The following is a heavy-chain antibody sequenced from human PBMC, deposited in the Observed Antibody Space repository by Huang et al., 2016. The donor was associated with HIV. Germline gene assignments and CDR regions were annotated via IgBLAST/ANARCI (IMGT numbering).Heavy chain of an antibody. V-gene: IGHV4-34*01. Sequence: QVQLRQWGAGLVKPSETLSLTCAVYGGSFSGYYWTWIRQSPGKGWEWMGEIKHIGKTNYQPSLKSRVTISKDTAKNQFSLQLTSVSAADTGVYFCAREKAADSAWYGVYYFDYWGEGALVTVTS. J-gene: IGHJ4*02. CDR3: AREKAADSAWYGVYYFDY. CDR2: IKHIGKT. CDR1: GGSFSGYY. D-gene: IGHD6-19*01.